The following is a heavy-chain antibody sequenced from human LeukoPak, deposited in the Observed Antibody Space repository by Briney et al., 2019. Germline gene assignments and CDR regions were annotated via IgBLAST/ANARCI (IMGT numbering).Heavy chain of an antibody. CDR1: GFTFSSYA. CDR3: AKALRMELIPESGYYYYMDV. V-gene: IGHV3-23*01. Sequence: PGGSLRLSCAASGFTFSSYAMSWVRQAPGKGLEWVSAISGSGGSTYYADSVKGRFTISRDNSKNTLYLQMNSLRAEDTAVYYCAKALRMELIPESGYYYYMDVWGKGTTVTVSS. D-gene: IGHD1-7*01. J-gene: IGHJ6*03. CDR2: ISGSGGST.